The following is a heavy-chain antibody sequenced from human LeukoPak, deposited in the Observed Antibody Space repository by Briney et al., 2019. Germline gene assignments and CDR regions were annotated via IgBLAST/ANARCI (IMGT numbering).Heavy chain of an antibody. CDR3: ARGNRPFIAAAVGY. CDR1: GYTFTSYD. Sequence: ASVKVSCKASGYTFTSYDINWVRQATGQGLEWMGWMNPNSGNTGYAQKFQGRVTMTRNTSISTAYMELSSLRSEDTAVYYCARGNRPFIAAAVGYWGQGTLVTVSS. CDR2: MNPNSGNT. J-gene: IGHJ4*02. D-gene: IGHD6-13*01. V-gene: IGHV1-8*01.